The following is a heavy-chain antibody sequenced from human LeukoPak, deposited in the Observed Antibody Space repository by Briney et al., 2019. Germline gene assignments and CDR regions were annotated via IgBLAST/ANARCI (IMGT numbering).Heavy chain of an antibody. CDR3: ARRYSSGWD. V-gene: IGHV3-23*01. D-gene: IGHD6-19*01. Sequence: GGSLRLSCAASGFTFSSYAMSWVRQAPGKGLEWVSAISGSGGSTYYSDSVKGRFTISRDNSKNTLYLQMNSLRTEDTAVYYCARRYSSGWDWGQGTLVTVSS. J-gene: IGHJ4*02. CDR1: GFTFSSYA. CDR2: ISGSGGST.